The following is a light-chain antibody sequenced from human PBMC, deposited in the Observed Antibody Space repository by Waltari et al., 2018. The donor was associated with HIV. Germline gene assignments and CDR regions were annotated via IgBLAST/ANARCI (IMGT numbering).Light chain of an antibody. J-gene: IGLJ2*01. CDR3: TSYAGNKNQV. CDR2: EVT. Sequence: QSALTQPPSASGSPGQSVTISCTGTSSDVGGYNYVSWYQHHPGEAPKLIIYEVTKRPSGVPDRFSGSKSGNTASLTVSGLQAEDEADYYCTSYAGNKNQVFGGGTKLTVL. CDR1: SSDVGGYNY. V-gene: IGLV2-8*01.